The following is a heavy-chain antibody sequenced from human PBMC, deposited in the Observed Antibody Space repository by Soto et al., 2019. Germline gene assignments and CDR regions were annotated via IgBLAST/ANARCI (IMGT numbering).Heavy chain of an antibody. D-gene: IGHD5-12*01. Sequence: SETLSLTCTVSGGSISSYYWSWIRQPAGKGLEWIGRIYTSGSTKYNPSLKSRVTMSVDTSKNQFSLKLSSVTAADAAVYYCARDWPWPPFANYYYYGMDVWGQGTTVTVSS. CDR3: ARDWPWPPFANYYYYGMDV. CDR2: IYTSGST. CDR1: GGSISSYY. J-gene: IGHJ6*02. V-gene: IGHV4-4*07.